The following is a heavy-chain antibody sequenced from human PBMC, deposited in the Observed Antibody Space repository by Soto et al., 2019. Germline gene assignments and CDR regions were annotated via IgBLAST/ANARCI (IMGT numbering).Heavy chain of an antibody. D-gene: IGHD2-15*01. CDR1: GGSISSGGYS. CDR3: ARGQVVAAQH. CDR2: TYHSGST. V-gene: IGHV4-30-2*01. Sequence: SETLSLTCAISGGSISSGGYSWSWIRQPPGKGLEWIGYTYHSGSTYYNPSLKSRVTISVDRSKNQFSLKLSSVTAADTAVYYCARGQVVAAQHWGQGTLVTVSS. J-gene: IGHJ4*02.